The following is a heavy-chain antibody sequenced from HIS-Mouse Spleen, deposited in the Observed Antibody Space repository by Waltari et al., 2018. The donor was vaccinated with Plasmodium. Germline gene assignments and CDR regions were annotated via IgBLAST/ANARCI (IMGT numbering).Heavy chain of an antibody. V-gene: IGHV3-53*01. CDR2: IYSGGST. Sequence: EVQLVESGGGLIQPGGSLRLSCAASGFTVSSNYMSWVRQAPGKGVEVVSVIYSGGSTYYADSVKGRFTISRDKSKNTLYLQMNSLRAEDTAVYYCARGMKSSSSAFDIWGQGTMVTVSS. CDR1: GFTVSSNY. D-gene: IGHD6-6*01. J-gene: IGHJ3*02. CDR3: ARGMKSSSSAFDI.